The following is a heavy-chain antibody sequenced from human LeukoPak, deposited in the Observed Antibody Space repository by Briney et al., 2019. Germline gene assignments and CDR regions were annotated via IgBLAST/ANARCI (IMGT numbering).Heavy chain of an antibody. V-gene: IGHV4-39*07. CDR2: IYYSGST. CDR3: ARDGSAMAPFDY. J-gene: IGHJ4*02. D-gene: IGHD5-18*01. CDR1: GGSISSSSYY. Sequence: SETLSLTCTVSGGSISSSSYYWGWIRQPPGKGLEWIGSIYYSGSTNYNPSLKSRVTISADTSKNQFSLKLSSVTAADTAVYYCARDGSAMAPFDYWGQGTLVTVSS.